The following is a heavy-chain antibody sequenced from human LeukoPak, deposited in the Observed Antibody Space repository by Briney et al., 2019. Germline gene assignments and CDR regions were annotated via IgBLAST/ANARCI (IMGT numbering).Heavy chain of an antibody. CDR1: GDSMNNYY. CDR3: ARLRPSGTSDY. Sequence: SETLSLTCSASGDSMNNYYWNWIRQPPGKGLEWIGYIYYSGSAKYNPSVKSRVTISVDTSKNQFSLKLSSVTAADTAVYFCARLRPSGTSDYWGQGTLVTVSS. J-gene: IGHJ4*02. CDR2: IYYSGSA. V-gene: IGHV4-59*01. D-gene: IGHD3-10*01.